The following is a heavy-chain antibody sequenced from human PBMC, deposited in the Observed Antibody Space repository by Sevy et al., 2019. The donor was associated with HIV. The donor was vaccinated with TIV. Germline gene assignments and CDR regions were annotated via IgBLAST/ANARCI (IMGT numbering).Heavy chain of an antibody. CDR3: VKDPDYDFWRGDYGMDV. V-gene: IGHV3-64D*06. D-gene: IGHD3-3*01. CDR1: GFTFRNYA. CDR2: ISSDGGGT. Sequence: GGSLRRSCSASGFTFRNYAMNWVRQAPGKGLKYVSAISSDGGGTYYADSVRGRFTISRDNSKNTLYLQMRSLRVEDTAVYYCVKDPDYDFWRGDYGMDVWGQGTTVTVSS. J-gene: IGHJ6*02.